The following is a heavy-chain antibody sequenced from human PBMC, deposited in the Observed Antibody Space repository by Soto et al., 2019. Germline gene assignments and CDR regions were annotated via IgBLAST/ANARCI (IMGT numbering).Heavy chain of an antibody. Sequence: SSETLSLTCAVYGGSFSGYYWSWIRQPPGKGLEWIGEINHSGSTNYNPSLKSRVTISVDTSKNQFSLKLSPVTAADTAVYYCARGPGYSSGWTFGDYYYGMDVWGQGTTVTVSS. CDR1: GGSFSGYY. V-gene: IGHV4-34*01. D-gene: IGHD6-19*01. CDR2: INHSGST. CDR3: ARGPGYSSGWTFGDYYYGMDV. J-gene: IGHJ6*02.